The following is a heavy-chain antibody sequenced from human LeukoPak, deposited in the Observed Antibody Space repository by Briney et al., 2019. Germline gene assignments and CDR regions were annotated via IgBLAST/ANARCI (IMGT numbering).Heavy chain of an antibody. D-gene: IGHD4-17*01. CDR1: GFTFSSYG. CDR2: IRYDGSNK. J-gene: IGHJ4*02. Sequence: GGSLRLSCAASGFTFSSYGMHWVRQAPGKGLEWVAFIRYDGSNKYYADSVKGRFTISRDNSKNTLYLQMNSLRAEDTAVYYCAKEGGDYGQISGSPRGYFDYWGQGTLVTVSS. V-gene: IGHV3-30*02. CDR3: AKEGGDYGQISGSPRGYFDY.